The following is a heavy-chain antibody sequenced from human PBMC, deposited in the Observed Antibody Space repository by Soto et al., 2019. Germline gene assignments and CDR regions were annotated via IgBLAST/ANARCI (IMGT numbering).Heavy chain of an antibody. CDR1: GGSISSSCCY. V-gene: IGHV4-39*01. CDR3: ARLYASGTYFVDY. CDR2: IYYSGST. Sequence: PSETLSLTCTVSGGSISSSCCYWGWIRQPPGKGLEWIGTIYYSGSTYYNPSLKSRVTISVDTSKNQFSLKLNSATAADTALYYCARLYASGTYFVDYWGQGTLVTVSS. J-gene: IGHJ4*02. D-gene: IGHD3-10*01.